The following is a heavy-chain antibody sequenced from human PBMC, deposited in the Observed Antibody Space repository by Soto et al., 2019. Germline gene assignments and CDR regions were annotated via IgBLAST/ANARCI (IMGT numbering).Heavy chain of an antibody. D-gene: IGHD3-22*01. Sequence: PGESLKISCKASGYTFTSYGISWVRQAPGQGLEWMGWISAYNGNTNYAQKLQGRVTMTTDTSTSTAYMELRSLRSDDTAVYYCARVPLYYYDSSGTVDYWGQGTLVTVSS. CDR2: ISAYNGNT. CDR1: GYTFTSYG. CDR3: ARVPLYYYDSSGTVDY. V-gene: IGHV1-18*04. J-gene: IGHJ4*02.